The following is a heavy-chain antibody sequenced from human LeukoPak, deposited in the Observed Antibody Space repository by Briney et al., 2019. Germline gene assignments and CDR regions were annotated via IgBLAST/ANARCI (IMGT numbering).Heavy chain of an antibody. J-gene: IGHJ4*02. CDR2: IYYSGST. CDR1: GGSISSSNW. CDR3: ARQHED. V-gene: IGHV4-4*02. Sequence: PSGTLSLTCAVSGGSISSSNWWSWVRQPPGKGLEWIGYIYYSGSTYYNPSLRSRVTISIDTSKNQFSLNLSSVTAADTAVYYCARQHEDWGQGTLVTVSS.